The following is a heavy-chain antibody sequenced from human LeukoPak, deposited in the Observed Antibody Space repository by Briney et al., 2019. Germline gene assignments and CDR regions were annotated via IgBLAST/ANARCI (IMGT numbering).Heavy chain of an antibody. CDR2: INSDGRTT. J-gene: IGHJ4*02. CDR1: GFSLTSYW. CDR3: SSGYCSGGNCYSG. Sequence: GGSLRLSCAASGFSLTSYWMHWLRQAPGKGLVWVSRINSDGRTTSYADPVKGRFTISRDNAKNTVYLQMNSLRVEDTAVYYCSSGYCSGGNCYSGWGQGTLVTVSS. D-gene: IGHD2-15*01. V-gene: IGHV3-74*01.